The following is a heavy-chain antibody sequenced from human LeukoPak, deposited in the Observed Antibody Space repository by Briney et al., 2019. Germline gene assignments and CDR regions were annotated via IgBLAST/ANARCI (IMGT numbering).Heavy chain of an antibody. Sequence: SGGSLRLSCAASGFTFSDYYMSWIRQAPGKGLEWLSYIGGNSYYTNYADSLEGRLTISRDNAKNSLYLQMNSLRAEDTAVYYCARDTGYCSSTNCYDALDIWGQGAMVTVSS. V-gene: IGHV3-11*06. J-gene: IGHJ3*02. CDR1: GFTFSDYY. D-gene: IGHD2-2*01. CDR3: ARDTGYCSSTNCYDALDI. CDR2: IGGNSYYT.